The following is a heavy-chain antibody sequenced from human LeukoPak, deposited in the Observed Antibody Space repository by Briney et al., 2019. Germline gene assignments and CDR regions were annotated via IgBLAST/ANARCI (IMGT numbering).Heavy chain of an antibody. J-gene: IGHJ3*01. CDR1: GGSISNYY. Sequence: SETLSLTCTVSGGSISNYYWSWIRQPPGKGLEWIGYVYYSGSTNYNPSLKSRVTISVDTSKNQFSLRLTSVTAADTAVYYCARKRGAFPSLWGPGTMVTVSS. D-gene: IGHD2/OR15-2a*01. CDR3: ARKRGAFPSL. V-gene: IGHV4-59*12. CDR2: VYYSGST.